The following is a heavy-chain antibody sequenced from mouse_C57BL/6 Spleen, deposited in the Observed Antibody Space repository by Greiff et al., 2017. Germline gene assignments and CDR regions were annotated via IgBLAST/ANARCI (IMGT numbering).Heavy chain of an antibody. J-gene: IGHJ3*01. D-gene: IGHD1-1*01. CDR1: GYTFTSYW. V-gene: IGHV1-69*01. Sequence: QVQLQQPGAELVMPGASVKLSCKASGYTFTSYWMHWVKQRPGQGLEWIGEIDPSDSYTNYNQKFKGKSTLTVDKSSSTAYMQLSSLTSGDSAFYYCARGTTLPGAWFAYWGQGTLVTVSA. CDR3: ARGTTLPGAWFAY. CDR2: IDPSDSYT.